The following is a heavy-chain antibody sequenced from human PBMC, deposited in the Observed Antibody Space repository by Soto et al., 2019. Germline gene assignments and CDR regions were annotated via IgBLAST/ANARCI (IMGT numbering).Heavy chain of an antibody. CDR1: GFTFSDHF. D-gene: IGHD3-16*01. CDR2: ISMKSSTT. Sequence: QVELVDSGGGLVKPGGSLRLSCAASGFTFSDHFMTWIRQSPGKGLEWVSYISMKSSTTHYADSVNGRFTISRDNAKNSLLLQMDTVRVEDTAVYYCARGGRNHPSLIIDYWGQGNLVTVSS. V-gene: IGHV3-11*06. CDR3: ARGGRNHPSLIIDY. J-gene: IGHJ4*02.